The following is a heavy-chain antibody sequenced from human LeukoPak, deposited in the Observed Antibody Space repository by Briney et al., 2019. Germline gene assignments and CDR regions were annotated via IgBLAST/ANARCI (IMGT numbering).Heavy chain of an antibody. CDR1: GGSISSYY. V-gene: IGHV4-39*01. CDR3: ARPENGDYFDY. Sequence: SETLSLTCTVSGGSISSYYWGWIRQPPGKGLEWIGSIYYSGSTYYNPSLKSRVTISVDTSKNQFSLKLSSVTAADTAVYYCARPENGDYFDYWGQGTLVTVSS. CDR2: IYYSGST. J-gene: IGHJ4*02. D-gene: IGHD4-17*01.